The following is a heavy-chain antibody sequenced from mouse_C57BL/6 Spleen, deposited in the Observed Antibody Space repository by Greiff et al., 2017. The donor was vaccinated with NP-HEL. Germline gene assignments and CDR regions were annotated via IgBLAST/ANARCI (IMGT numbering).Heavy chain of an antibody. D-gene: IGHD1-1*01. J-gene: IGHJ4*01. V-gene: IGHV1-52*01. CDR1: GYTFTSYW. Sequence: QVQLQQPGAELVRPGSSVKLSCKASGYTFTSYWMHWVKQRPIQGLEWIGNIDPSDSETHYNQKFKDKATLTVDKSSSTAYMQLSSLTSEDSAVYYCALSYYGSSPYYAMDYWGQGTSVTVSS. CDR3: ALSYYGSSPYYAMDY. CDR2: IDPSDSET.